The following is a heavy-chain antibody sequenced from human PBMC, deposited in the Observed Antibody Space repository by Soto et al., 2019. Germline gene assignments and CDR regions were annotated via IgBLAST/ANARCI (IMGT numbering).Heavy chain of an antibody. D-gene: IGHD3-10*01. CDR1: GVAFSTYG. Sequence: VQLVASGGAVVQPGTSLRLSCAASGVAFSTYGVHWVRQAPGKGLEWVAILSYDGHNEYYTDSVKGRFTISRDTSRNTLYLQMDRLRADDTAMYYCAKDRGFGEYLFDSWGQGTLVTVSS. CDR2: LSYDGHNE. J-gene: IGHJ4*02. CDR3: AKDRGFGEYLFDS. V-gene: IGHV3-30*18.